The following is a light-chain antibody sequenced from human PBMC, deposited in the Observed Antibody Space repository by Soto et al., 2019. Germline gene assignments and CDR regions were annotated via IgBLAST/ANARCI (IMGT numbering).Light chain of an antibody. V-gene: IGKV1-8*01. J-gene: IGKJ4*01. CDR2: AAS. Sequence: AIRMTQSQYSLSASTGDSVTITCRASQGISSYLAWYQQKPGKAPKIMIYAASTLQSGVPSRFSGSVSGTDGTITISSLQQEDGSTYYCQQSYSYTLTFGGGTKVDIK. CDR3: QQSYSYTLT. CDR1: QGISSY.